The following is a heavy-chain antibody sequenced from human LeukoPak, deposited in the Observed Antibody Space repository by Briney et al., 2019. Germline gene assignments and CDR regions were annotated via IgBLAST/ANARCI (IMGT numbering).Heavy chain of an antibody. CDR3: ARELTTVTTLGFDY. J-gene: IGHJ4*02. CDR1: GGSISSSSYY. D-gene: IGHD4-17*01. V-gene: IGHV4-61*02. Sequence: SETLSLTCTVSGGSISSSSYYWGWIRQPPGKGLEWIGRIYTSGSTNYNPSLKSRVTISVDTSKNQFSLKLSSVTAADTAVYYCARELTTVTTLGFDYWGQGTLVTVSS. CDR2: IYTSGST.